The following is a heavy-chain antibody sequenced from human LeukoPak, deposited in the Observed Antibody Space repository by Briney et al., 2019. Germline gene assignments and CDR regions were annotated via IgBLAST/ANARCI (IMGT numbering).Heavy chain of an antibody. D-gene: IGHD6-19*01. V-gene: IGHV1-2*02. CDR3: ARTPLAVAGLIDY. J-gene: IGHJ4*02. Sequence: ASVKVSCKASGYTFTSYGISWVRQAPGQGLEWMGWINPNSGGTNYAQKFQGRVTMTRDTSISTAYMELSRLRSDDTAMYYCARTPLAVAGLIDYWGQGTLVTVSS. CDR2: INPNSGGT. CDR1: GYTFTSYG.